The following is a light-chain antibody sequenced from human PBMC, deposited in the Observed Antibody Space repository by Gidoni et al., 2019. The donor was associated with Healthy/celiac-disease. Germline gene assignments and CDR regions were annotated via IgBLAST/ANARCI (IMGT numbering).Light chain of an antibody. V-gene: IGKV1-33*01. CDR2: DAS. Sequence: DIQMTHSPSSLSASVGDRVTITCQASQDISNYLNWYQQKPGKAPKLLIYDASNLETGVPSRFSGSGSGTDFTFTISSLQPEDIATYYCQQYDNLGITFGQGTRLEIK. CDR1: QDISNY. CDR3: QQYDNLGIT. J-gene: IGKJ5*01.